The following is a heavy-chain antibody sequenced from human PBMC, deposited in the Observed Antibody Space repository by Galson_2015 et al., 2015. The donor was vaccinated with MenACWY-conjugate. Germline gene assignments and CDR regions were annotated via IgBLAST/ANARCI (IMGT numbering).Heavy chain of an antibody. CDR2: INWNGDRT. CDR1: GFTFDDHG. V-gene: IGHV3-20*01. Sequence: SLRLSCAGSGFTFDDHGMYWVRQAPGKGLEWVSSINWNGDRTGYADSVKGRFTISRDNAKNSLFRQMNNRRAEDTAFYHCARGVEQWLVRPSTHFDIWGQGALLTVSS. J-gene: IGHJ3*02. CDR3: ARGVEQWLVRPSTHFDI. D-gene: IGHD6-19*01.